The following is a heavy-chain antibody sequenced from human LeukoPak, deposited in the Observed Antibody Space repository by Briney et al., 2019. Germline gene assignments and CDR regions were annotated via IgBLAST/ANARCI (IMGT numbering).Heavy chain of an antibody. CDR2: IWPRKSDT. CDR1: GYTFIDYW. V-gene: IGHV5-51*01. CDR3: VRVDFYYYYMDV. Sequence: GESLKISCQASGYTFIDYWIGWVRQMPGKGLEWMAIIWPRKSDTRYSPSFEGQVTISADKSTRTAYLQWGSLKASDTAMYYCVRVDFYYYYMDVWGKGTTVTVSS. J-gene: IGHJ6*03.